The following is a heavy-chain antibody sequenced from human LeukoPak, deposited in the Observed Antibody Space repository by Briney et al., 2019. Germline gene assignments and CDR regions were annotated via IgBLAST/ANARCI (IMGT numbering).Heavy chain of an antibody. CDR3: GREGVTVVRGERKRDLDWFDP. V-gene: IGHV1-18*01. CDR1: GYTFTSYG. D-gene: IGHD3-10*01. J-gene: IGHJ5*02. Sequence: ASVKVSCKASGYTFTSYGISWVRQAPGQGLEWMGWINGYNGNTNYAQKFQGRITMTTDTYTSTAYMELRGLRSDDTAVYYCGREGVTVVRGERKRDLDWFDPWGQGTQVTVSS. CDR2: INGYNGNT.